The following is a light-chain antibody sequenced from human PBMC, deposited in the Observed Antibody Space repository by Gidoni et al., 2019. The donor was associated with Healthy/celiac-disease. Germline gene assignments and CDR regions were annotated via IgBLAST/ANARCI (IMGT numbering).Light chain of an antibody. J-gene: IGLJ2*01. CDR3: GTWDSSLSSVV. CDR1: SSNIGNNY. V-gene: IGLV1-51*01. Sequence: QSVLTQPPSVSAATGQKVSISCSGSSSNIGNNYGTWYQQLPGTAPNLLIYDNNKRPSGIPDRFSGSKSGTSATLGITGLQTGDEADYYCGTWDSSLSSVVFGGGTKLTVL. CDR2: DNN.